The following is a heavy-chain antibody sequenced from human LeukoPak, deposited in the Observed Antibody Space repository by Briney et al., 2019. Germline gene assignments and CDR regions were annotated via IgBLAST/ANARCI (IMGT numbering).Heavy chain of an antibody. CDR2: IYYSGST. V-gene: IGHV4-59*01. D-gene: IGHD5-24*01. J-gene: IGHJ3*02. CDR1: GGSSSSYY. CDR3: ARGLLDGYTHPAAFDI. Sequence: PSETLSLXCTVSGGSSSSYYWSWIRRPPGKGLESIGYIYYSGSTNYNPSLKSRVTISVDTSKNQFSLKLSSVTAADTAVYYCARGLLDGYTHPAAFDIWGQGTMVTVSS.